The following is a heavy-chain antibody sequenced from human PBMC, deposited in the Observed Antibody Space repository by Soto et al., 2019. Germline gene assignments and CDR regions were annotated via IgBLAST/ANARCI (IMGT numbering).Heavy chain of an antibody. V-gene: IGHV4-59*12. J-gene: IGHJ4*02. Sequence: SETLSLTCTVSGGSISNYYWSWIRQPPGKGLEWIGYFYYTGITNYNPSLKSRVTMSVDTSKNQFSLKLSSVTAADTAVYYCARFRYYYGSGSYYTKIDPFDYWGQGTLVTVSS. CDR1: GGSISNYY. D-gene: IGHD3-10*01. CDR2: FYYTGIT. CDR3: ARFRYYYGSGSYYTKIDPFDY.